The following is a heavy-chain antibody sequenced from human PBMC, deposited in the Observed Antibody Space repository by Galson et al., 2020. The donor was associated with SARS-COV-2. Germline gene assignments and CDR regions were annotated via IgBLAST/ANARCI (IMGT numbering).Heavy chain of an antibody. D-gene: IGHD2-2*01. V-gene: IGHV4-31*03. CDR3: AREGYCSSTSCYVSENYGMDV. CDR2: IYYSGST. CDR1: GGSISRGGYY. J-gene: IGHJ6*02. Sequence: SETLSLTCTVSGGSISRGGYYWTWIRQHPGKGLEWIGYIYYSGSTYSNPSLTIRVTISVDTSKNQFSLKLSSVTAADTAVYYCAREGYCSSTSCYVSENYGMDVWGQGTTVTVSS.